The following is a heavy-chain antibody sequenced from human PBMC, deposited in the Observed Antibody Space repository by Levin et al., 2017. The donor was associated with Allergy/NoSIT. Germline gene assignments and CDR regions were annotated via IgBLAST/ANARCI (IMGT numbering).Heavy chain of an antibody. CDR1: GSTFTGSD. Sequence: EASVKVSCKASGSTFTGSDINWVRQAPGQGLEWMGWLHPNRGSTGYALKFQDRVTFTMNASISTVYMELTDLKSDDTAVYYCARGYGSGSQGWFDPWGQGTRVTVSS. CDR3: ARGYGSGSQGWFDP. CDR2: LHPNRGST. J-gene: IGHJ5*02. D-gene: IGHD3-10*01. V-gene: IGHV1-8*01.